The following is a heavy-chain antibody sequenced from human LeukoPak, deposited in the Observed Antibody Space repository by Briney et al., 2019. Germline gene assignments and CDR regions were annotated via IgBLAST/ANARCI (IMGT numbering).Heavy chain of an antibody. D-gene: IGHD6-13*01. CDR1: GFTVSSNY. CDR3: ATSSSWYHLYYYYYGMDV. V-gene: IGHV3-66*01. Sequence: GGSLRLSCAASGFTVSSNYMSWVRQAPGKGLEWVSVIYSGGSTYYADSVKGRFTISRDSSKNTLYLQMNSLRAEDTAVYYCATSSSWYHLYYYYYGMDVWGQGTTVTVSS. CDR2: IYSGGST. J-gene: IGHJ6*02.